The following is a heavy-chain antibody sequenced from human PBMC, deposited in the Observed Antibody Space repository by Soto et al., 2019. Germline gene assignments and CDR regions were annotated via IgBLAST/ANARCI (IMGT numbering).Heavy chain of an antibody. CDR3: ARRGFSYGGGYIEL. V-gene: IGHV4-31*03. Sequence: QVQLQESGPGLVTPSQTLSLTCTVSGGSINLGGFYWRWVRQPPGQGLEWIGYIYHSGSTYYNPSLKSRVTIAEGTSKNQFSLKLSSVTAADTAVYYCARRGFSYGGGYIELGGRGTLVTVSS. CDR2: IYHSGST. D-gene: IGHD5-18*01. J-gene: IGHJ2*01. CDR1: GGSINLGGFY.